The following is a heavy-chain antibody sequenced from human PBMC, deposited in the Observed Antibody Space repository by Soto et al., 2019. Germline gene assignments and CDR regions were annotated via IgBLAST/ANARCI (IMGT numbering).Heavy chain of an antibody. V-gene: IGHV1-69*01. CDR1: GGTFSMYG. CDR3: ARASYTSMATQWVDP. J-gene: IGHJ5*02. CDR2: IIPISGTP. D-gene: IGHD3-16*01. Sequence: QVQLVQSGAEVKKPGSSVKVSCKASGGTFSMYGISWVRHAPGQGLEWMGGIIPISGTPNYAQKFQGIVTITADESTNPGYMELSSLRTEDTAVYYCARASYTSMATQWVDPGGQGTLVTDSS.